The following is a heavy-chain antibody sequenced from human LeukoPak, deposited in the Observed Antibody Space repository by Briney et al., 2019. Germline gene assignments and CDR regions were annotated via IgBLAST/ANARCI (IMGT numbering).Heavy chain of an antibody. J-gene: IGHJ4*02. CDR3: ASLQWLASTTFDY. D-gene: IGHD6-19*01. V-gene: IGHV1-2*02. CDR1: GYTFTGYY. Sequence: GASVTVSCKASGYTFTGYYMHWLRQAPGQGLEGLGWINPDSGGTNYAQKFQGRVTMTRDTSISTAYMELSRLRSDDTAVYYCASLQWLASTTFDYWCQGTLVTVPS. CDR2: INPDSGGT.